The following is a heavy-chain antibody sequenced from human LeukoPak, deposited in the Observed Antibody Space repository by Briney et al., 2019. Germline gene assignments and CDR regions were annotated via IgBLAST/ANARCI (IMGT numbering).Heavy chain of an antibody. V-gene: IGHV3-21*01. CDR1: GFTFGSYT. CDR2: ISSSSSYI. D-gene: IGHD7-27*01. J-gene: IGHJ4*02. CDR3: ARDWLTGND. Sequence: GGSLRLSCAASGFTFGSYTMNWVRQAPGKGLVWVSSISSSSSYIYYADSVKGRFTIYRDNAKNSLFLQMNSLRAEDTAVYYCARDWLTGNDWGQGTLVTVSS.